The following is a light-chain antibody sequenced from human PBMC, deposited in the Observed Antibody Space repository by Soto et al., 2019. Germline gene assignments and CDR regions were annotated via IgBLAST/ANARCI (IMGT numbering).Light chain of an antibody. Sequence: EIVMTQSPATLSVSPGERATLSCRASQSVSGNLAWYQQKPGQAPRLLIYGASTRTSGIPARFSGSGSGTAFTLTISSLQSEDFAVYYCQQYNNWLITFGQGTRLEIK. CDR2: GAS. V-gene: IGKV3-15*01. J-gene: IGKJ5*01. CDR1: QSVSGN. CDR3: QQYNNWLIT.